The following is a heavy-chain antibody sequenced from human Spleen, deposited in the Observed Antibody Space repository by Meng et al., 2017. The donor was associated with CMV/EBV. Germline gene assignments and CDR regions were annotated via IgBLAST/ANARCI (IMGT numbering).Heavy chain of an antibody. CDR2: IIPIFGTA. J-gene: IGHJ6*02. CDR1: GGTFSSYA. D-gene: IGHD2/OR15-2a*01. V-gene: IGHV1-69*05. Sequence: SVKVSCKASGGTFSSYAISWVRQAPGQGLEWMGGIIPIFGTANYAQKFQGRVTITTDESTSTAYMELSSLRSEDTAVYYCARRGQILYCNDKGCQYNNFAMDVWGQGTTVTVSS. CDR3: ARRGQILYCNDKGCQYNNFAMDV.